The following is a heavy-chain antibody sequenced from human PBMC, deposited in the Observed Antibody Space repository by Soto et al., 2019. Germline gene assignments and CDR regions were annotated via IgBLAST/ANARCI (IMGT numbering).Heavy chain of an antibody. Sequence: GGSLRLSCAASGFTFSSYGMHWVRQAPGKGLEWVAVISYDGSNRYYADSVKGRFTISRDNSKNTLYLQMNSLRAEDTAVYYCAKAMAYYDILTGCGGVDAFDIWGQGTMVTVSS. D-gene: IGHD3-9*01. V-gene: IGHV3-30*18. J-gene: IGHJ3*02. CDR3: AKAMAYYDILTGCGGVDAFDI. CDR2: ISYDGSNR. CDR1: GFTFSSYG.